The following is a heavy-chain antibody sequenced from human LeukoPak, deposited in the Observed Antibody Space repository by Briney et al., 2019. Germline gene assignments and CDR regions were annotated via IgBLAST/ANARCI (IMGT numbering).Heavy chain of an antibody. CDR2: IYYSGST. J-gene: IGHJ4*02. CDR1: GGSISSYY. Sequence: SETLSLTCTVSGGSISSYYWSWIRQPPGKGLEWIGYIYYSGSTNYNPSLKSRVTISVDTSKNQFSLEVDSVTAADTAVYYCARGGIGELLENNFDYWGQGTLVTVSS. CDR3: ARGGIGELLENNFDY. V-gene: IGHV4-59*01. D-gene: IGHD3-10*01.